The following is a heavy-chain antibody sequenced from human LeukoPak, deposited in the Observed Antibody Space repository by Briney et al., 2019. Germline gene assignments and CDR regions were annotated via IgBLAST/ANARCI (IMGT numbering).Heavy chain of an antibody. CDR2: ISAYNGNT. CDR3: ARDLGLAYCGGDCYSEDAFDI. CDR1: GYTFTSYG. D-gene: IGHD2-21*02. J-gene: IGHJ3*02. Sequence: ASVKVSCKASGYTFTSYGISWVRQAPGQGLEWMGWISAYNGNTNYAQKLQGRVTMTTDTSTSTAYMELRSLRSDDTAVYYCARDLGLAYCGGDCYSEDAFDIWGRGTMVTVSS. V-gene: IGHV1-18*04.